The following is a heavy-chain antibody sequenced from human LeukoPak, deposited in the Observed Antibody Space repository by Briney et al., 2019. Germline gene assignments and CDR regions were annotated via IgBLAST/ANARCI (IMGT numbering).Heavy chain of an antibody. CDR2: IKSKTDGGTT. J-gene: IGHJ3*02. Sequence: PGGSLRLSCAASGFTFSSYAMSWVRQAPGKGLEWVGRIKSKTDGGTTDYAAPVKGRFTISRDDSKNTLYLQMNSLKTEDTAVYYCTTDASPTSYGGIWGQGTMVTVSS. D-gene: IGHD2-8*01. V-gene: IGHV3-15*01. CDR3: TTDASPTSYGGI. CDR1: GFTFSSYA.